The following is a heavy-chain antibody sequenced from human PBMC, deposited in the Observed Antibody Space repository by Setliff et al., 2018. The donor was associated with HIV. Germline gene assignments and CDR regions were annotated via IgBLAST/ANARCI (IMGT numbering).Heavy chain of an antibody. D-gene: IGHD4-17*01. Sequence: SVKVSCKTSGGTLNSYAISWVRQAPGQGLEWMGGIIPIFGTANYAQKFQGRVTITADESTSTAYMELTGRRSEDTAVYYCATGPTMVTSKGFWFFDLWGRGTLVTVSS. CDR3: ATGPTMVTSKGFWFFDL. J-gene: IGHJ2*01. CDR1: GGTLNSYA. V-gene: IGHV1-69*13. CDR2: IIPIFGTA.